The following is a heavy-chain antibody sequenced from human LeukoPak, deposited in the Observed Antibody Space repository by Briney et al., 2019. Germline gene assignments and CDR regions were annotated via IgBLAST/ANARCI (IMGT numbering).Heavy chain of an antibody. J-gene: IGHJ4*02. CDR1: GDSVTSTY. CDR2: GHHSESS. CDR3: ARESAGSLHDSTAAFHY. V-gene: IGHV4-59*02. Sequence: SETLSLTCSVSGDSVTSTYWSWIRQPPGKGLEWIAYGHHSESSNYNPSFRSRVIIPVDTSRNQLSLRLSSVTAADTAIYYCARESAGSLHDSTAAFHYWGQGILVTVSS. D-gene: IGHD2-8*02.